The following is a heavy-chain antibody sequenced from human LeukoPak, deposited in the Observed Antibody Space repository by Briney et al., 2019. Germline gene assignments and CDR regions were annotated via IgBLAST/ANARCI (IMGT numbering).Heavy chain of an antibody. D-gene: IGHD6-13*01. CDR1: GGSFSGYY. Sequence: SETLSLTCAVYGGSFSGYYWSWIRQPPGKGLEWIGEINHSGSTNYNPSLKSRVTISVDTSKNQFSLKLSSVTAADTAVYYCARMSAAVDYWGQGTLVTASS. V-gene: IGHV4-34*01. CDR3: ARMSAAVDY. CDR2: INHSGST. J-gene: IGHJ4*02.